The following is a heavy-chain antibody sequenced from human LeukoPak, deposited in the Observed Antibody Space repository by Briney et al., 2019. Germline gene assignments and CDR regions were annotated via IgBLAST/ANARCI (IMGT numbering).Heavy chain of an antibody. CDR1: GYTFTSYD. CDR3: ARGPLGGGADVY. J-gene: IGHJ4*02. V-gene: IGHV1-8*01. Sequence: ASVKVSCKASGYTFTSYDINWVRQATGQGLEWMGWMNPNSGNTGYAQKFQGRVTMTRNTSISTAYIEMSSLRSEDTAVYYCARGPLGGGADVYWGQGTLVTVSS. CDR2: MNPNSGNT. D-gene: IGHD4/OR15-4a*01.